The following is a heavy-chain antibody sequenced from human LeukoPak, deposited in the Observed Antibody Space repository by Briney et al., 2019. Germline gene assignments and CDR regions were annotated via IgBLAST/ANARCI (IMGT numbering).Heavy chain of an antibody. D-gene: IGHD6-25*01. V-gene: IGHV3-33*01. CDR1: GFTFSSYG. Sequence: GGSLRLSCAASGFTFSSYGMHWVRQAPGKGLEWVAVIWYDGRNKYYADSVKGQFTISRDNSKNTLYLQMNSLRAEDTAVYYCAGSPGYSTGNWFDPWGQGTLVTVSS. CDR3: AGSPGYSTGNWFDP. CDR2: IWYDGRNK. J-gene: IGHJ5*02.